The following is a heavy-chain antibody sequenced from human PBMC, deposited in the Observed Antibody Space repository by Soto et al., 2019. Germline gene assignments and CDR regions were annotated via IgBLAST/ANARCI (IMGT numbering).Heavy chain of an antibody. CDR1: GGSINSGGYY. D-gene: IGHD4-4*01. CDR3: ARDVTTRTSTYYYAMDV. CDR2: LYYRGNT. Sequence: TSETLSLTCTVSGGSINSGGYYWNWIRQHPGKGLEWLGYLYYRGNTYYNPSLKSRITISGDTSKNQFSLKLSSVTAADTAVYYCARDVTTRTSTYYYAMDVWGQGTTVTVSS. V-gene: IGHV4-31*03. J-gene: IGHJ6*02.